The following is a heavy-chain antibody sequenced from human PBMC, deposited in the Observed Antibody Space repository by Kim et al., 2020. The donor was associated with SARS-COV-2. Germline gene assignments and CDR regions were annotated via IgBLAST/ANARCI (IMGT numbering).Heavy chain of an antibody. D-gene: IGHD2-21*02. V-gene: IGHV3-30*18. CDR3: AKSSDFFWFKKGLHAFDV. J-gene: IGHJ3*01. CDR1: GFTFNNYA. Sequence: GGSLRLSCGASGFTFNNYAMHWVRQPPGKGLEWVAVISYDGSIKYYADSVKGQFTVSRDSSHNTLYLQMRSLRPEDTALYYCAKSSDFFWFKKGLHAFDV. CDR2: ISYDGSIK.